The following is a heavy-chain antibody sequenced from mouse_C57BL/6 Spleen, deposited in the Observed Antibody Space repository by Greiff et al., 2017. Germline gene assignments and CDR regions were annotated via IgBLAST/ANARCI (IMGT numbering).Heavy chain of an antibody. D-gene: IGHD1-1*01. Sequence: VKLQQPGAELVKPGASVKLSCKASGYTFTSYWMHWVKQRPGQGLEWIGMIHPNSGSTNYNEKFKSKATLTVDKSSSTAYMQLSSLTSEDSAVYYCARNYGERFAMDYWGQGTSVTVSS. CDR1: GYTFTSYW. CDR2: IHPNSGST. V-gene: IGHV1-64*01. CDR3: ARNYGERFAMDY. J-gene: IGHJ4*01.